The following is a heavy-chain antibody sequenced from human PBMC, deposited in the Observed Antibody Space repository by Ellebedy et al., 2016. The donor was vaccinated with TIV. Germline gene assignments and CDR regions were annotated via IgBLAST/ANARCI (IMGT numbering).Heavy chain of an antibody. D-gene: IGHD4-23*01. Sequence: GEYLKISCAASGFTFSNYDMNCVRQAPGKGLEWVSSISSSSSYIFYADSMKGRFTISRDNAKSSLFLQMNSLRAEDTAVYYCARDAAGNGGKLDYWGQGALVTVSS. CDR1: GFTFSNYD. CDR2: ISSSSSYI. V-gene: IGHV3-21*04. CDR3: ARDAAGNGGKLDY. J-gene: IGHJ4*02.